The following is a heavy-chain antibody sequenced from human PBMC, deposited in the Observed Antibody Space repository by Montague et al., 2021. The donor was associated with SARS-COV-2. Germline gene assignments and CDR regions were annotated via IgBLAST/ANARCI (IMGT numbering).Heavy chain of an antibody. CDR2: IYDSGST. CDR1: GSSVRSYF. Sequence: SETRSLTCIVSGSSVRSYFWSWIRQPPGKGLEWIGNIYDSGSTNYNPSLKSRVTISVDTSKNQFSLKLSAVTAADTAVYYCARENTVTTFGGPYYIDSWGQGTLVTVSA. D-gene: IGHD4-17*01. CDR3: ARENTVTTFGGPYYIDS. J-gene: IGHJ4*02. V-gene: IGHV4-59*02.